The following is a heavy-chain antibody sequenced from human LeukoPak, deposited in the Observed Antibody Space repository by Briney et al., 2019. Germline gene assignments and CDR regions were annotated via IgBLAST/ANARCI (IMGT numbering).Heavy chain of an antibody. CDR1: GYTFTGYY. D-gene: IGHD1-20*01. CDR3: ARGPTTPTNYNWNWFDP. CDR2: INPNSGGT. Sequence: GASVKVSCKASGYTFTGYYMHWVRQAPGQGLEWMGWINPNSGGTNYAQKFQGRVTMTRDTSISTAYMELSRLRSDDTAVYYCARGPTTPTNYNWNWFDPWGQGTLVTVSS. V-gene: IGHV1-2*02. J-gene: IGHJ5*02.